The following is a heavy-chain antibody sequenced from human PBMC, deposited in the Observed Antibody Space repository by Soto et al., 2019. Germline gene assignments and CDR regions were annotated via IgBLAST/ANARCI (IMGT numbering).Heavy chain of an antibody. CDR1: GFIFSNYA. CDR3: AKDYGDNPFDY. J-gene: IGHJ4*02. CDR2: ITFDGIT. D-gene: IGHD4-17*01. V-gene: IGHV3-23*01. Sequence: LRLSCSASGFIFSNYAMCWVRQAPGKGLEWVACITFDGITFYADSVKGRFTISRDNSKNTLFLQVNSLRAEDTAVYYCAKDYGDNPFDYWGQGTLVTVSS.